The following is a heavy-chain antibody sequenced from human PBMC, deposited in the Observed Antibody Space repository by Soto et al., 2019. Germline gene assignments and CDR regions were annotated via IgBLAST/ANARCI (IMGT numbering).Heavy chain of an antibody. J-gene: IGHJ3*02. CDR1: GYSFTSYW. V-gene: IGHV5-10-1*01. CDR3: ARLNHPTYSSSWDDAFDI. D-gene: IGHD6-13*01. Sequence: PGESLRISCQGSGYSFTSYWISWVRQMPGKGLEWVGRIDPSDSYTNYSPSFQGHVTISADKSISTAYLQWSSLKASDTAMYYCARLNHPTYSSSWDDAFDIWGQGTMVTVSS. CDR2: IDPSDSYT.